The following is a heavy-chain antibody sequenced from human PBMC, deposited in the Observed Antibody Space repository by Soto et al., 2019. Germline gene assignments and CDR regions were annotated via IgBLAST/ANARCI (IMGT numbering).Heavy chain of an antibody. J-gene: IGHJ4*02. V-gene: IGHV3-74*01. D-gene: IGHD3-10*01. CDR1: GFTFSSYW. CDR3: ARGPKDIWFGELFDY. CDR2: INSDGSST. Sequence: GGSLRLSCAASGFTFSSYWMHWVRQAPGKGLVWVSRINSDGSSTSYADSVKGRFTISRDNAKNTLYLQMNSLRAEDTAVYYCARGPKDIWFGELFDYWGQGTLVTVSS.